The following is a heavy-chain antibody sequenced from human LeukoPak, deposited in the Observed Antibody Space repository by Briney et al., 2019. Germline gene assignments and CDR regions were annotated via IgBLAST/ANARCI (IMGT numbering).Heavy chain of an antibody. CDR3: TTDIALAGVDY. Sequence: PGGSLRLSCVASGLTFSGSGIHWVRQASGKGLEWVGRIRNKANSYATAYAASVKGRFTISRDDSKNTAYLQMNSLKTEGAAVYYCTTDIALAGVDYWGQGTLVTVSS. V-gene: IGHV3-73*01. J-gene: IGHJ4*02. D-gene: IGHD6-19*01. CDR1: GLTFSGSG. CDR2: IRNKANSYAT.